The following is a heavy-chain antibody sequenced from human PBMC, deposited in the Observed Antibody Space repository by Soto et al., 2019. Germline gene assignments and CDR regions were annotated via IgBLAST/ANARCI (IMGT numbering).Heavy chain of an antibody. CDR3: ATGENYYDSSGYYYC. D-gene: IGHD3-22*01. V-gene: IGHV3-21*01. CDR1: GFTFSSYS. CDR2: ISSSSSYI. J-gene: IGHJ4*02. Sequence: EVQLVESGGGLVKPGGSLRLSCAASGFTFSSYSMNWVRQAPGKGLEWVSSISSSSSYIYYADSVKGRFTISRDNAKNSLYLQMNSLRAEDTAVYYCATGENYYDSSGYYYCWGQGTLVTVSS.